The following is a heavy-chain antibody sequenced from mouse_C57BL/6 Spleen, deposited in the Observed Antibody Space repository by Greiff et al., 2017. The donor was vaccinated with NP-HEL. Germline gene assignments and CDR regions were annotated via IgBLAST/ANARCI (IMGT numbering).Heavy chain of an antibody. Sequence: VQLQQSGPGLVQPSQSLSITCTVSGFSLTSYGVHWVRQSPGKGLEWLGVIWSGGSTDYNAAFISRLSISKDNSKSQVFFKMNSLQADDTAIYYCAKELGRVLYAMDYWGQGTSVTVSS. J-gene: IGHJ4*01. CDR3: AKELGRVLYAMDY. CDR2: IWSGGST. D-gene: IGHD4-1*01. CDR1: GFSLTSYG. V-gene: IGHV2-2*01.